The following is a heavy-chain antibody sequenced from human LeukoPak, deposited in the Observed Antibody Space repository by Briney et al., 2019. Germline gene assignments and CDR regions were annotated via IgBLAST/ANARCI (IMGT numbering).Heavy chain of an antibody. Sequence: SETLSLTCTVSGGSISSYYWSWIRQPPGKGLEWIGEINHSGSTNYNPSLKSRVPISVDPSKNQFSLKLSSVAAADTAVYYCARHPTGPSRPNAFDIWGQGTMVTVSS. J-gene: IGHJ3*02. CDR1: GGSISSYY. CDR3: ARHPTGPSRPNAFDI. CDR2: INHSGST. D-gene: IGHD3-9*01. V-gene: IGHV4-34*01.